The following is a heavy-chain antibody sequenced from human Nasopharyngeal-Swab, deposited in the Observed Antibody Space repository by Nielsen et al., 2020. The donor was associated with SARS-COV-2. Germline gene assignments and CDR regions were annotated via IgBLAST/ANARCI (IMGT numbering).Heavy chain of an antibody. J-gene: IGHJ6*03. CDR3: ASSHGSGSYYIGLDYYYMDV. D-gene: IGHD3-10*01. CDR2: MNPNSGNT. CDR1: GYTFTSYD. Sequence: ASVKVSCKASGYTFTSYDINWVRQATGQGLEWMGWMNPNSGNTGYAQKFQGRVTMTRNTSISTAYMELSSLRSEDTAVYYWASSHGSGSYYIGLDYYYMDVWGKGTTVTVSS. V-gene: IGHV1-8*01.